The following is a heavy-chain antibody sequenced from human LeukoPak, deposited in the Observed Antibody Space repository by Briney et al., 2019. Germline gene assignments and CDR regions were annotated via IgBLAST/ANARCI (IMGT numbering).Heavy chain of an antibody. J-gene: IGHJ1*01. V-gene: IGHV3-7*01. CDR3: TSWGDTTAEYFQR. CDR2: INPDGRDT. CDR1: GFTFNRCW. D-gene: IGHD2-21*02. Sequence: GGSLRLSCVVSGFTFNRCWMNWVRQAPGKGLEWVAHINPDGRDTYYVDSVKGRFTISRDNAQNSMYLQMNSLRVEDTAVYYCTSWGDTTAEYFQRWGQGTLVTVSS.